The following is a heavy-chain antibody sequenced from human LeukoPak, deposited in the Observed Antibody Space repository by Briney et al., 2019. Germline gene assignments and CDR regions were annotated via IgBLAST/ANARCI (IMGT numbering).Heavy chain of an antibody. V-gene: IGHV4-59*01. CDR3: AKSADYGDYYFDY. Sequence: PSETLSLTCTVSGGSINSYYWNWIRQPPGKGLEWIRYIYYSGSTNYNPSLKSRVTISVDTSKNQFSLKLSSVTAADTAVYYWAKSADYGDYYFDYCGQGTLVTVSS. D-gene: IGHD4-17*01. J-gene: IGHJ4*02. CDR2: IYYSGST. CDR1: GGSINSYY.